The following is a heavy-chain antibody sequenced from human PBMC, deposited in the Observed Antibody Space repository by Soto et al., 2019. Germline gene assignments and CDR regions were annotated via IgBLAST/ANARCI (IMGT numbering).Heavy chain of an antibody. V-gene: IGHV3-73*01. CDR1: VATISGSA. J-gene: IGHJ4*02. CDR2: VRSETNNYAT. Sequence: EVQLVESGVALVQPGGSLRLSCTASVATISGSAMHWVRQASGKGLEWVVRVRSETNNYATAYAASVKDRFTISRDDSEKKSYLQMNNLKIEYTAVYYCNRIADSVAGGHQFDFWGQANLVTVSS. D-gene: IGHD6-13*01. CDR3: NRIADSVAGGHQFDF.